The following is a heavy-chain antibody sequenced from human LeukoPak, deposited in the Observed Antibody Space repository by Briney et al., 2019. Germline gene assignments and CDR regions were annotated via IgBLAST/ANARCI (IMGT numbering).Heavy chain of an antibody. CDR2: ISGSGGST. Sequence: GGSLRLSCAASGFTFSSYAMSWVRQAPGKGLEWVSAISGSGGSTYYADSVKGRFSISRDNSKNTPYLQMNSLRAEDTAVYYCANPGIAVAGSATTSGYWGQGTLVTVSS. J-gene: IGHJ4*02. CDR3: ANPGIAVAGSATTSGY. V-gene: IGHV3-23*01. CDR1: GFTFSSYA. D-gene: IGHD6-19*01.